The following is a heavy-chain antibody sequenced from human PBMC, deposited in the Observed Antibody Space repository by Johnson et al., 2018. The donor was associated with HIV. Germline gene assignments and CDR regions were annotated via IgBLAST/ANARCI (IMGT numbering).Heavy chain of an antibody. Sequence: VQLVESGGGMVQPGRSLRLSCAASGFTFDDYAMHWVRQAPGKGLEWVSGISWNSGSIGYADSVKGRFTISRDNAKNSLYLQMNSLTAEDTAFYYCAKVIVSGSGSYDHDAFDIWGQGTMLTVSS. J-gene: IGHJ3*02. V-gene: IGHV3-9*01. CDR1: GFTFDDYA. CDR3: AKVIVSGSGSYDHDAFDI. CDR2: ISWNSGSI. D-gene: IGHD1-26*01.